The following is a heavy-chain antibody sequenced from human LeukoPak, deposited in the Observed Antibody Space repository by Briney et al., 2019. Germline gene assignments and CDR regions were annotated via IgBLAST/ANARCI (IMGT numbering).Heavy chain of an antibody. CDR3: ARGGGYSYGSFDY. Sequence: GGSLRLSCAASGFTFSSYSMNWVRQAPGKGLEWVSSISSSSRYIHYADSVKGRFTISRENDKNSLYLQMNSLRAEDTAVYYCARGGGYSYGSFDYWGQGTLVTVSS. CDR2: ISSSSRYI. J-gene: IGHJ4*02. D-gene: IGHD5-18*01. CDR1: GFTFSSYS. V-gene: IGHV3-21*01.